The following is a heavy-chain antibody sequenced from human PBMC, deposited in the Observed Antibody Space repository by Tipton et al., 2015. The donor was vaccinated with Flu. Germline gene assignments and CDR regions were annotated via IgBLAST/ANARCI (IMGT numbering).Heavy chain of an antibody. D-gene: IGHD3-22*01. CDR1: GGSVRSGSYY. CDR3: ARERLGEYNSSGYTDS. CDR2: IYVAGAT. V-gene: IGHV4-61*02. Sequence: TLSLTCTVSGGSVRSGSYYWSWIRQPSGKGLEWIGRIYVAGATKYNPSLKSRVTISLDTSTNQFSLRLNSVTDADTDVYYCARERLGEYNSSGYTDSWGQGGLVTVSS. J-gene: IGHJ4*02.